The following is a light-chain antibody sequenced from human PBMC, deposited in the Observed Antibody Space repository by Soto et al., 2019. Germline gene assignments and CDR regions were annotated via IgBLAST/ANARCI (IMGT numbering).Light chain of an antibody. CDR2: DVS. CDR1: SSDVGGYNY. V-gene: IGLV2-11*01. Sequence: QSVLTQPRSVSGSPGQSVTISCTGTSSDVGGYNYVPWYQQHPGKAPKLMIYDVSKRPSGVPDRFSGSRSGNTASLTISGLQPEDEGDYYCSVYTRTSTYVFGTGTKVTVL. CDR3: SVYTRTSTYV. J-gene: IGLJ1*01.